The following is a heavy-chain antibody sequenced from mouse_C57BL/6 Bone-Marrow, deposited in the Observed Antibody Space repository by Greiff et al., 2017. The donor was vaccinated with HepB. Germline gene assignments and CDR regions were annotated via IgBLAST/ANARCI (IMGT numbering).Heavy chain of an antibody. CDR1: GFTFSDYY. V-gene: IGHV5-12*01. D-gene: IGHD1-1*01. CDR3: ARQYYGSSHWYFDV. Sequence: EVMLVESGGGLVKPGGSLKLSCAASGFTFSDYYMYWVRQTPEKRLEWVAYISTGGGSTYYPDTVKGRFTISRDNAKNTLYLQMSRRKSEDTAMYYCARQYYGSSHWYFDVWGTGTTVTVSS. J-gene: IGHJ1*03. CDR2: ISTGGGST.